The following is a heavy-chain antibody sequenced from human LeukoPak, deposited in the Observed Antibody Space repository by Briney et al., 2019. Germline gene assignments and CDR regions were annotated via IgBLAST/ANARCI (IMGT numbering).Heavy chain of an antibody. J-gene: IGHJ4*02. V-gene: IGHV1-69*05. Sequence: ASVKVSCKAAGGTFSSYAISWVRQAPGQGLEWMGRIIPIFGTANYSQKFQGKVTITTDESTSTAYMYLSSLRSEDTAVYYCARGTMATITAHWGQGTLVTVSS. D-gene: IGHD5-24*01. CDR3: ARGTMATITAH. CDR2: IIPIFGTA. CDR1: GGTFSSYA.